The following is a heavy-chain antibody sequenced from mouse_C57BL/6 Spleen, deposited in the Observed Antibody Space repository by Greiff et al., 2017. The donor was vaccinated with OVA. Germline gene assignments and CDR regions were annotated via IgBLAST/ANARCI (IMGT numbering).Heavy chain of an antibody. J-gene: IGHJ4*01. CDR1: GYTFTDHT. CDR2: IYPRDGST. V-gene: IGHV1-78*01. CDR3: ARGGQLRLNYYAMDY. D-gene: IGHD3-2*02. Sequence: QVQLKESDAELVKPGASVKISCKVSGYTFTDHTIHWMKQRPEQGLEWIGYIYPRDGSTKYNEKFKGKATLTADKSSSTAYMQLNSLTSEDSAVYYCARGGQLRLNYYAMDYWGQGTSVTVSS.